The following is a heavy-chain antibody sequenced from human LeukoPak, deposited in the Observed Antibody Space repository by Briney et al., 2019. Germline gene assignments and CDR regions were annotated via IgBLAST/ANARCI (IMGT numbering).Heavy chain of an antibody. CDR3: ARGVQDIVLMVYANSYDY. V-gene: IGHV4-34*01. D-gene: IGHD2-8*01. CDR1: GGSFSGYY. Sequence: NASETLSLTCAVYGGSFSGYYWSWNRQPPGKGLEWIGEINHSGSTNYNPSLKSRVTISVDTSKNQFSLKLSSVTAADTAVYYCARGVQDIVLMVYANSYDYWGQGTLVTVSS. J-gene: IGHJ4*02. CDR2: INHSGST.